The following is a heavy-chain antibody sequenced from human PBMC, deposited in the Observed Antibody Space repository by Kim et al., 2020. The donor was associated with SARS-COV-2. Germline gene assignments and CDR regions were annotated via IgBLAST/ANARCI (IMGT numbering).Heavy chain of an antibody. CDR2: IYSGGST. V-gene: IGHV3-66*01. D-gene: IGHD3-9*01. CDR3: PYSPAYYVIFTGYYWYF. Sequence: GGSLRLSCAASGFTVSNNYMSWVRQAPGKGLEWVSVIYSGGSTYSADSATPGFTIFSVTSKNSLYTQMMRLKSVDTAETSVPYSPAYYVIFTGYYWYF. CDR1: GFTVSNNY. J-gene: IGHJ2*01.